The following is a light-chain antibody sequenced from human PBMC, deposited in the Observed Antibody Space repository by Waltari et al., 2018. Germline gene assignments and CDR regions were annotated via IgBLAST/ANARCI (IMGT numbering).Light chain of an antibody. Sequence: QSVLTQPPSASGTPGQTVTISCSGSASNIGVQTVNWYQQVPGTAPKLLIYSNNRRPSGVPDGFAGSKSGPSASLAISGLQSEDEAVYYCAPWDNSLNGPVFGGGTKLTVL. CDR3: APWDNSLNGPV. CDR1: ASNIGVQT. CDR2: SNN. J-gene: IGLJ2*01. V-gene: IGLV1-44*01.